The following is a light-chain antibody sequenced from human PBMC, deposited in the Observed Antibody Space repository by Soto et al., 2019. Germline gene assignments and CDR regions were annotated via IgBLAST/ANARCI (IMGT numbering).Light chain of an antibody. V-gene: IGLV2-23*01. CDR1: SSDVGSYNL. CDR3: CSYAGSNTWV. J-gene: IGLJ3*02. Sequence: QSVLTQPASVSGSPGQSITISCTGTSSDVGSYNLVSWYQHHPGKAPKLMIYEGSERPSGVSNRFSGSKSDITASLTISGLQAEDEADYYCCSYAGSNTWVFGGGTKLTVL. CDR2: EGS.